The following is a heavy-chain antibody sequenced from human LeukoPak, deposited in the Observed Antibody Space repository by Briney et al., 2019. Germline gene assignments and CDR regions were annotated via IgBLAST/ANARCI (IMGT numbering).Heavy chain of an antibody. CDR1: GYSFSSYW. CDR3: ARQVVPAAMQDAFDI. CDR2: IYPGDSDT. Sequence: GESLKIPCKGSGYSFSSYWIGWVRQMPGKGLEWMGIIYPGDSDTRYSPSFQGQVTISADKSISTAYLQWSSLKASDTAIYYCARQVVPAAMQDAFDIWGQGTMVTVSS. J-gene: IGHJ3*02. V-gene: IGHV5-51*01. D-gene: IGHD2-2*01.